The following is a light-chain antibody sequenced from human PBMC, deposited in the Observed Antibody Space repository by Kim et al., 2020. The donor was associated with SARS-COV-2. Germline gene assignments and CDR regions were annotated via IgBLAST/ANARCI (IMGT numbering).Light chain of an antibody. CDR3: NSRDSSANHLV. V-gene: IGLV3-19*01. CDR2: GKN. Sequence: ALGQTVRSTCQGDSLRSYYASWYQQKPGQAPVIVIYGKNNRPSGIPDRFSGSTSGNTASLTITGAQAEDEADYYCNSRDSSANHLVFGGGTRLTVL. CDR1: SLRSYY. J-gene: IGLJ2*01.